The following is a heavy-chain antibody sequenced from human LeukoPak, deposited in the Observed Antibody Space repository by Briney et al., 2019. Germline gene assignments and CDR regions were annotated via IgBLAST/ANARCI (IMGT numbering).Heavy chain of an antibody. CDR1: GFTFSHAW. D-gene: IGHD2-15*01. J-gene: IGHJ4*02. CDR3: TTIRGFCSGRSCLGY. V-gene: IGHV3-15*01. Sequence: GGSLRLSCAVSGFTFSHAWMSWVRQAPGKGLEWVGRIKSKIDGGTTDYGALVKGRFTISRDDSKNTLYLQMNSLKSEDTAVYYCTTIRGFCSGRSCLGYWGQGTLVTVSS. CDR2: IKSKIDGGTT.